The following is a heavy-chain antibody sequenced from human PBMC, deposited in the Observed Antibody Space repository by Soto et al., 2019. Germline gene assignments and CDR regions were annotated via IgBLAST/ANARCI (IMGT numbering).Heavy chain of an antibody. J-gene: IGHJ4*02. D-gene: IGHD3-10*01. CDR3: ARRMEDYSVYYFDY. V-gene: IGHV1-18*01. CDR2: ISAYNGNT. CDR1: GYTFTSYG. Sequence: GASVKVSCKASGYTFTSYGISWVRQAPGQGLEWMGWISAYNGNTNYAQKLQGRVTMTTDTSTSTAYMELRSLRSDDTAVYYCARRMEDYSVYYFDYWGQGTLVTVSS.